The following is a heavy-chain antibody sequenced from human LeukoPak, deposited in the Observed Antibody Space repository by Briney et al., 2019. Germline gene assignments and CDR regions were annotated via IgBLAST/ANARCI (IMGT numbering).Heavy chain of an antibody. CDR1: GFTFSSYS. J-gene: IGHJ4*02. D-gene: IGHD6-13*01. CDR3: ARDRRAAAGDY. Sequence: GGSLRLSCAASGFTFSSYSMNWVRQAPGKGLEWVSYISSSSTIYYADSVKGRFTISRDNAKNSLYLQMNSLRAEDTAVYYCARDRRAAAGDYWGQGTLVTVSS. CDR2: ISSSSTI. V-gene: IGHV3-48*04.